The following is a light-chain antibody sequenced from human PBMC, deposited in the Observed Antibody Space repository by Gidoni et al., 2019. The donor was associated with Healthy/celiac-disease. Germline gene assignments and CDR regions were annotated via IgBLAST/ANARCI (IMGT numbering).Light chain of an antibody. Sequence: EFALTQSLATQSLSPGERATLSCRASQSVSSYLAWYQQKPGQAPRLLIYDASNRATGIPARFSGSGSGTGFTLTISSLEPEDFAVYYCQQRSNWPPLTFGGGTKVEIK. CDR2: DAS. J-gene: IGKJ4*01. CDR1: QSVSSY. V-gene: IGKV3-11*01. CDR3: QQRSNWPPLT.